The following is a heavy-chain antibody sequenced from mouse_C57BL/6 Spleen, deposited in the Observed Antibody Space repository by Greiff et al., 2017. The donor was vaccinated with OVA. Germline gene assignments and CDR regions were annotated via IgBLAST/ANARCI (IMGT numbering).Heavy chain of an antibody. CDR2: IYPGDGDT. Sequence: QVQLQQSGAELVKPGASVKISCKASGYAFSSYWMNWVKQRPGKGLEWIGQIYPGDGDTNYNGKFKGKATLTADKSSSTAYMQLSSLTSEDSAVYFCARGGLGRGDLDYWGQGTTLTVSS. CDR1: GYAFSSYW. CDR3: ARGGLGRGDLDY. V-gene: IGHV1-80*01. D-gene: IGHD4-1*01. J-gene: IGHJ2*01.